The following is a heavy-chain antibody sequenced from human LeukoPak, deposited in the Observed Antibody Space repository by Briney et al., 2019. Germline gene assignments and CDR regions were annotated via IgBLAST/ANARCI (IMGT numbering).Heavy chain of an antibody. V-gene: IGHV4-34*01. CDR2: INHSGST. CDR3: ARDRYGDNYMDV. CDR1: GGSFSGYY. D-gene: IGHD4-17*01. J-gene: IGHJ6*03. Sequence: SETLSLTCAVYGGSFSGYYWSWIRQPPGKGLEWIGEINHSGSTNYNPSLKSRVTISVDTSKNQFSLKLRSVTAADTAVYYCARDRYGDNYMDVWGKGTTVTISS.